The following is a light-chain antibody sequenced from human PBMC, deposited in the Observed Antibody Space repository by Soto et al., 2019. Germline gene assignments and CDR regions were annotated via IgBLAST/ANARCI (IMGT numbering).Light chain of an antibody. CDR1: QNVSSCY. CDR2: GAT. J-gene: IGKJ4*01. Sequence: EMELTQAPATLSLSQGERATLSCRASQNVSSCYLAWYQQKPGQAPRTLNFGATSRATGIPDRCSGSASRPYFPLTSSRLQPEDAAVYYCHYYGGSPTFGRGTEVDIK. V-gene: IGKV3-20*01. CDR3: HYYGGSPT.